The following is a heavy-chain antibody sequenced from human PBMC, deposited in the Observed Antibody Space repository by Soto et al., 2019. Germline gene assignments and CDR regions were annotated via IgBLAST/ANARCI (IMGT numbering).Heavy chain of an antibody. J-gene: IGHJ3*02. D-gene: IGHD6-13*01. CDR1: GFTFSSYA. Sequence: EVQLVESGGGLVQPGGSLRLSCAASGFTFSSYAMHWVRQAPGKGLEYVSAISSNGGSTYYANSVKGRFTISRDNYKNTLSLQMGSLRAEDMAVYYCASAGPRSGYSSLGDPFDIWGQGTMVTVSS. CDR2: ISSNGGST. V-gene: IGHV3-64*01. CDR3: ASAGPRSGYSSLGDPFDI.